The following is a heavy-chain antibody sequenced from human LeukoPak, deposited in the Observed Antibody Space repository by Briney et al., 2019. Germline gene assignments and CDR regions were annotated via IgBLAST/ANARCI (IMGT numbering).Heavy chain of an antibody. Sequence: PGGSLRLSCAASGFTFSDYYMSWIRQAPGKGLEWVSYISSSSSYTNYADSVKGRFTISRDNAKNSLYLQMNSLRDEDTAVYYCARDLGYFDWSEGVFDYWGQGTLVTVSS. V-gene: IGHV3-11*05. D-gene: IGHD3-9*01. CDR1: GFTFSDYY. CDR3: ARDLGYFDWSEGVFDY. J-gene: IGHJ4*02. CDR2: ISSSSSYT.